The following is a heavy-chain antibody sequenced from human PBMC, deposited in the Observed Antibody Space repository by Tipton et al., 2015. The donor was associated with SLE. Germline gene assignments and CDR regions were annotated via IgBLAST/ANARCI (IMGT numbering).Heavy chain of an antibody. CDR3: ASQALSVGATKNWFDP. CDR1: GGSISSSSYY. V-gene: IGHV4-39*07. D-gene: IGHD1-26*01. Sequence: TLSLTCTVSGGSISSSSYYWGWIRQPPGKGLEWIGSIYYSGSTYYNPSLKSRVTISVDTSKNQFSLKLSSVTAADTAVYYCASQALSVGATKNWFDPWGQGTLVTVSS. CDR2: IYYSGST. J-gene: IGHJ5*02.